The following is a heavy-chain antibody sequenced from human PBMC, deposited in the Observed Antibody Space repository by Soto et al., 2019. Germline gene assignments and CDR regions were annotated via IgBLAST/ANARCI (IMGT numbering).Heavy chain of an antibody. D-gene: IGHD2-8*01. V-gene: IGHV3-66*01. CDR2: IYSGGST. J-gene: IGHJ6*03. CDR3: ARDRGYCTNGVCSPVGYMDV. CDR1: GFTVSSNY. Sequence: VGSLRLSCAASGFTVSSNYMSWVRQAPGKGLDWVSVIYSGGSTYYADSVKGRFTISRDNSKNTLYLQMNSLRAEDTAVYYCARDRGYCTNGVCSPVGYMDVWGKGTTVTVSS.